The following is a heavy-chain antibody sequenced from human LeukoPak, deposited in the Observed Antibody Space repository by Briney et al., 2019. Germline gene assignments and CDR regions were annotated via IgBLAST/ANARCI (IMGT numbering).Heavy chain of an antibody. CDR2: IYYSGST. V-gene: IGHV4-31*03. D-gene: IGHD6-6*01. Sequence: SQTLSLTCTVSGGSISSGGYYWSWIRQHPGKGLEWIGYIYYSGSTYYNPSLKSRVTMSVDTSKNQFSLKLSSVTAADTAVYYCARGAYWGSSSWGFASGRYYYMDVWGKGTTVTVSS. CDR3: ARGAYWGSSSWGFASGRYYYMDV. J-gene: IGHJ6*03. CDR1: GGSISSGGYY.